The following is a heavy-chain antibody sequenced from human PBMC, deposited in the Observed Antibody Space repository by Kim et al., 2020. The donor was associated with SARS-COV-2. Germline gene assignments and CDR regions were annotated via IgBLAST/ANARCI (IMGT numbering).Heavy chain of an antibody. J-gene: IGHJ4*02. Sequence: SNPSLKSRVTISVDTSKSQFSLKLSSVTAADTAVYYCARGSRSGWPRFDYWGQGTLVTVSS. CDR3: ARGSRSGWPRFDY. D-gene: IGHD6-19*01. V-gene: IGHV4-34*01.